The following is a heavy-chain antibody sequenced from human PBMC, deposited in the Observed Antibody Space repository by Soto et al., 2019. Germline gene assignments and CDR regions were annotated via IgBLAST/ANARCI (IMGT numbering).Heavy chain of an antibody. CDR3: ARNLHPYYYDSSGYIPHYAFDP. CDR1: GYTFTSYG. J-gene: IGHJ5*02. V-gene: IGHV1-18*04. D-gene: IGHD3-22*01. CDR2: ISAYNGNT. Sequence: ASVKVSCKASGYTFTSYGISWVRQAPGQGLEWMGWISAYNGNTNYAQKLQGRVTMTTDTSTSTAYMELRSLRSDDTAVYYCARNLHPYYYDSSGYIPHYAFDPWGQGTLVTVSS.